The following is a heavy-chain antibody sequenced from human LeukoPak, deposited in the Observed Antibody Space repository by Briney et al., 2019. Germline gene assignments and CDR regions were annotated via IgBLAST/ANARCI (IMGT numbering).Heavy chain of an antibody. D-gene: IGHD3/OR15-3a*01. Sequence: SETLSLTCAVSGVSISNYYLSWIRQPPGKGLEWIGHIYFIGNTYYNASLKSQVSISIDTSKNRFSLKLTSVTAADTAVYYCARQTGSGLFILPGGQGTLVTVSS. V-gene: IGHV4-59*08. CDR1: GVSISNYY. J-gene: IGHJ4*02. CDR3: ARQTGSGLFILP. CDR2: IYFIGNT.